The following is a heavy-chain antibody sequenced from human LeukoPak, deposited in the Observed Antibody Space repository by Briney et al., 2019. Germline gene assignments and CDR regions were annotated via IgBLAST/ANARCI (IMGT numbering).Heavy chain of an antibody. CDR1: GFTFNHYG. V-gene: IGHV3-33*01. CDR2: IWSDGTNQ. CDR3: ARDPQRGFHNATSLEY. J-gene: IGHJ4*03. D-gene: IGHD1-1*01. Sequence: GGSLRLSCAASGFTFNHYGMHWVRQAPGKGLQWVAVIWSDGTNQYYGDSVKGRFTISRDDSGNTVYLQMNSLRPEDTGVYYWARDPQRGFHNATSLEYWYQGTPVIVS.